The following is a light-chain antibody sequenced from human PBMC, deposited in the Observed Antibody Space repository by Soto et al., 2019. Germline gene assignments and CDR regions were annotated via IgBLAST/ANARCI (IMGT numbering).Light chain of an antibody. CDR1: SSDVGSYNL. CDR3: CSYAGSRTFYV. V-gene: IGLV2-23*03. CDR2: EGS. J-gene: IGLJ1*01. Sequence: QSALTQPASVSGSPGQSITISCTGTSSDVGSYNLVSWYQRHPGKAPKLMIYEGSKRPSGVSNRFSGSKSGNTASLTISGLQAEDEADYYCCSYAGSRTFYVFGAGTKLTVL.